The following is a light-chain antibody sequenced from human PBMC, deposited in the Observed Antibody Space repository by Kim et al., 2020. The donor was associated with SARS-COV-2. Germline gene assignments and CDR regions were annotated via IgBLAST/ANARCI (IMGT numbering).Light chain of an antibody. J-gene: IGKJ5*01. CDR1: QSINSW. V-gene: IGKV1-5*01. CDR3: QQYNNYSFT. Sequence: GDRVTITCRTSQSINSWLAWYQEKPGKVPKLLIYNTSILETGVPSRFSGSGSGTQFTLTISSLQPDDFATYYCQQYNNYSFTFGQGTRLEIK. CDR2: NTS.